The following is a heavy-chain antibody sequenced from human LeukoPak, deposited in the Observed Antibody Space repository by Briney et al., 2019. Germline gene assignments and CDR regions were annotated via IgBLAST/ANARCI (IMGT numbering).Heavy chain of an antibody. CDR1: GFTFSSYS. J-gene: IGHJ3*02. Sequence: GGSLRLSCAASGFTFSSYSMNWVRQAPGKGLEWVSGINWNGGSTGYADSVKGRFTISRDNAKNSLYLQMNSLRAEDTALYYCARIDTYYYDSSGYYSAFDIWGQGTIVTVSS. CDR2: INWNGGST. V-gene: IGHV3-20*04. D-gene: IGHD3-22*01. CDR3: ARIDTYYYDSSGYYSAFDI.